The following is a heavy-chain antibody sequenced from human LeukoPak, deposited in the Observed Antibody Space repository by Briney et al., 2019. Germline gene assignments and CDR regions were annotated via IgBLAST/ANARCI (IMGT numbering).Heavy chain of an antibody. Sequence: GGSLRLSCAASGFTFSSYWMSWVRQAPGKGLEWVANIKQDGSEKNYVDSVKGRFTISRDNAKNSLYLQMNSLRAEDTALYYCARFVDYYDSSGYSYFDYWGQGTLATVSS. V-gene: IGHV3-7*03. CDR3: ARFVDYYDSSGYSYFDY. CDR1: GFTFSSYW. J-gene: IGHJ4*02. CDR2: IKQDGSEK. D-gene: IGHD3-22*01.